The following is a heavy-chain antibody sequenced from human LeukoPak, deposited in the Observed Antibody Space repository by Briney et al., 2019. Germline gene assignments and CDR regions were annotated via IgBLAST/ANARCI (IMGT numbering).Heavy chain of an antibody. J-gene: IGHJ5*02. CDR3: ARPGNDWSGYYYRWNWFDP. D-gene: IGHD3-22*01. V-gene: IGHV3-21*01. CDR1: GFTFSSYS. CDR2: ISSSSSYI. Sequence: PGGSLRLSCAASGFTFSSYSMNWVRQAPGKGLEWVSSISSSSSYIYYADSVKGRFTISRDNAKNSLYLQMNSLRAEDTAVYYCARPGNDWSGYYYRWNWFDPWGQGTLVTASS.